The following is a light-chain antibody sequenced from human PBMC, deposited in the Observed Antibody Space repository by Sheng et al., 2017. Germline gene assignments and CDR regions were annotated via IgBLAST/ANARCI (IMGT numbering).Light chain of an antibody. J-gene: IGLJ1*01. CDR3: VLYTGPGMYV. V-gene: IGLV8-61*01. CDR2: STN. Sequence: QTVVTQEPSFSVSPGGTVTLTCGLISGSVSTDYYPSWYQQTPGQAPRTLISSTNTRSSGVPDRFSGSILGNKAALTITGARADDESDYYCVLYTGPGMYVFGPGTKVTVL. CDR1: SGSVSTDYY.